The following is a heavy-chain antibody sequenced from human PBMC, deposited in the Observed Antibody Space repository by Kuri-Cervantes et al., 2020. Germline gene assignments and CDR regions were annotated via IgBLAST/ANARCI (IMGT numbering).Heavy chain of an antibody. CDR1: GGSISSSNW. CDR2: IYHSGST. V-gene: IGHV4-4*02. CDR3: ARGAPPPISHIVATSPTFDY. Sequence: SETLSLTCAVSGGSISSSNWWSWVRQPPGKGLEWIGEIYHSGSTNYNPSLKSRVTISVDKSKNQFSLKLSSVTAADTAVYYCARGAPPPISHIVATSPTFDYWGQGTLVTVSS. D-gene: IGHD5-12*01. J-gene: IGHJ4*02.